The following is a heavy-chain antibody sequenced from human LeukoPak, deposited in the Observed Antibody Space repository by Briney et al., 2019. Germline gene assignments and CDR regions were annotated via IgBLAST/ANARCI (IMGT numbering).Heavy chain of an antibody. CDR1: GYTFTGYY. J-gene: IGHJ4*02. D-gene: IGHD1-1*01. CDR2: INPNSGGT. Sequence: GASVKVSCKASGYTFTGYYMHWVRQAPGQGLEWMGWINPNSGGTNYAQKFQGRVTMTRDTSISTAYMELSRLRSDDTAVYYRARVGATGTTSPFDYWGQGTLVTVSS. V-gene: IGHV1-2*02. CDR3: ARVGATGTTSPFDY.